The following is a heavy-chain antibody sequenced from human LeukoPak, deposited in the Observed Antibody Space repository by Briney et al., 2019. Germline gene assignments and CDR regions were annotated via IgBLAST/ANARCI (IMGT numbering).Heavy chain of an antibody. CDR2: MNPNSGNT. J-gene: IGHJ4*02. D-gene: IGHD1-26*01. V-gene: IGHV1-8*01. CDR3: ARGGSYYMGGDIDY. Sequence: GASVKVSCKASGYTFTSYDIDWVRQATGQGLEWMGWMNPNSGNTGYAQKFQGRVTMTRNTSISTAYMELSSLRSEDTAVYYCARGGSYYMGGDIDYWGQGTLVTVSS. CDR1: GYTFTSYD.